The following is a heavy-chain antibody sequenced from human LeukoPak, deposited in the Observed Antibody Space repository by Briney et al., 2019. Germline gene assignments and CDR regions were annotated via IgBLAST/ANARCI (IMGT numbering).Heavy chain of an antibody. D-gene: IGHD3-3*01. CDR2: IRYDGSNK. CDR1: GFTFRSHG. J-gene: IGHJ4*02. Sequence: PGGSLRLSRAPSGFTFRSHGMHWVGQAPATGREGVAFIRYDGSNKYYADSVKGRFTIARDNSKNTLYLQMNSLRAEDTAVYYCAKGGLRFLEWFFDYWGQGTLVTVSS. V-gene: IGHV3-30*02. CDR3: AKGGLRFLEWFFDY.